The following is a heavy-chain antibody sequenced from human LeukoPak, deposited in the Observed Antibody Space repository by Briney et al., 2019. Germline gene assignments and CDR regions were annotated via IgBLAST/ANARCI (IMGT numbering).Heavy chain of an antibody. CDR3: TRDEAAATN. J-gene: IGHJ4*02. D-gene: IGHD6-13*01. V-gene: IGHV3-7*01. Sequence: GGSLRLSCGGSGFTFSGYRMSWVRQAPGKGPEWVANIKQDGREKHYVDSVMGRFTISRDNAKNSLYLQMDSLRVEDTGLYYCTRDEAAATNWGQGTLVTVSS. CDR1: GFTFSGYR. CDR2: IKQDGREK.